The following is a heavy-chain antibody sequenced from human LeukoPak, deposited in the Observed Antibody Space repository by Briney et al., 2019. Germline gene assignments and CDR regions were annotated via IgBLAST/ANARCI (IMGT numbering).Heavy chain of an antibody. CDR1: GFTFSSYG. J-gene: IGHJ6*02. V-gene: IGHV3-21*01. Sequence: GGSLRLSCAASGFTFSSYGMSWVRQAPGKGLEWVSSISGSSSYIYYADSVKGRFTISRDNAKKSLYLQMSSLRAEDTAVYYCAFYYYYGMDVWGQGATVTVSS. CDR2: ISGSSSYI. CDR3: AFYYYYGMDV.